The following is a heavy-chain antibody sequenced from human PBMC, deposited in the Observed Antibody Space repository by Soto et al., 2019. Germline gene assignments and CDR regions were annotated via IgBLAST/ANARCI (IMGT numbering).Heavy chain of an antibody. CDR2: MNPNSGYT. V-gene: IGHV1-8*01. CDR3: GRVCGSLDY. CDR1: GYTFTSYD. J-gene: IGHJ4*02. Sequence: QVQLVQSGAEVKKPGASVRVSCKASGYTFTSYDINWVRQATGQGLEWMGWMNPNSGYTGYAQKFQGRVTMTRDTSISTAYMKLSSLRSEDTSLYYCGRVCGSLDYWGQGTLVTVSS. D-gene: IGHD2-2*01.